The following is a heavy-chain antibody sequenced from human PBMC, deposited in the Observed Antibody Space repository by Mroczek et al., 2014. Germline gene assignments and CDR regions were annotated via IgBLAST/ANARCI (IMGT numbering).Heavy chain of an antibody. CDR2: IIPILGTA. CDR3: ARGGGYSSSWYAYYFDY. J-gene: IGHJ4*02. D-gene: IGHD6-13*01. Sequence: VQLVQSGAEVKKPGSSVKVSCKASGGTFSSYAISWVRQAPGQGLEWMGGIIPILGTANYAQKFQGRVTITADESTSTAYMELSSLRSEDTAVYYCARGGGYSSSWYAYYFDYWGQGTLVTVSS. V-gene: IGHV1-69*01. CDR1: GGTFSSYA.